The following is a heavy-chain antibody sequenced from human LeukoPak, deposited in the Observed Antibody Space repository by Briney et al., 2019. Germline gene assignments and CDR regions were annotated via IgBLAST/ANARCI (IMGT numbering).Heavy chain of an antibody. D-gene: IGHD3-3*01. Sequence: PGGSLRLSCAASGFTVSSNYMSWVRQAPGKGPEWVSVIYSGGSTYYADSVKGRFTISRDNSKNTLYLQMNSLRAEDTAVYYCARDDFWSGPYYYGMDVWGQGTTVTVSS. V-gene: IGHV3-53*01. CDR2: IYSGGST. CDR3: ARDDFWSGPYYYGMDV. CDR1: GFTVSSNY. J-gene: IGHJ6*02.